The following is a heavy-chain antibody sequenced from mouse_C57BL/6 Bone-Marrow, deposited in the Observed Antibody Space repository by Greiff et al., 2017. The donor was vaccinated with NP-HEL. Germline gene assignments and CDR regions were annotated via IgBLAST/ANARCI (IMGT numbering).Heavy chain of an antibody. Sequence: VQLQQSGPGLVQPSQSLSITCTVSGFSLTSYGVHWVRQSPGKGLEWLGVIWSGGSTDYNAAFISRLSISKDNSKSQVFFKMNSLQADDTAIYYCASLYDYDTYWGQGTLVTVSA. CDR1: GFSLTSYG. CDR3: ASLYDYDTY. V-gene: IGHV2-2*01. J-gene: IGHJ3*01. D-gene: IGHD2-4*01. CDR2: IWSGGST.